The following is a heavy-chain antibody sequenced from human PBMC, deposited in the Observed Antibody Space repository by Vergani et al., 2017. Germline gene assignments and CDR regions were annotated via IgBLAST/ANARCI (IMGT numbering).Heavy chain of an antibody. J-gene: IGHJ4*02. Sequence: QVQLQESGPGLVKPSQTLSLTCTVSGGSISSGGYYWSWIRQHPGKGLEWIGYIYYSGSTYYNPSLKSLVTISVDTSKNQFSLKLSSVTAADTAVYYCARVRVRGVAPLRYXFDYWGQGTLVTVSS. CDR1: GGSISSGGYY. CDR2: IYYSGST. D-gene: IGHD3-10*01. V-gene: IGHV4-31*01. CDR3: ARVRVRGVAPLRYXFDY.